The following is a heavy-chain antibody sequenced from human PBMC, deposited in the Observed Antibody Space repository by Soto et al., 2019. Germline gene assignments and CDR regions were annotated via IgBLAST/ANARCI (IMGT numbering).Heavy chain of an antibody. D-gene: IGHD5-18*01. V-gene: IGHV3-30-3*01. CDR2: ISYDGSNK. J-gene: IGHJ6*02. CDR1: GFTFRSYA. Sequence: GGSLRLSCAASGFTFRSYAMHWVRQAPGKGLEWVAVISYDGSNKYYADSVKGRFTISRDNSKNTLYLQMNSLRAEDTAVYYCASGRGGFVDTAMYIRDYYYGMDVWGQGTTVTVSS. CDR3: ASGRGGFVDTAMYIRDYYYGMDV.